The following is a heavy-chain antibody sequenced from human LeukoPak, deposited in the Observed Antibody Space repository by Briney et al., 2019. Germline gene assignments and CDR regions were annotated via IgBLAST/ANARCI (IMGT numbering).Heavy chain of an antibody. CDR1: GGTFISYA. V-gene: IGHV1-69*13. J-gene: IGHJ4*02. D-gene: IGHD3-10*01. Sequence: SVKVSCKASGGTFISYAISWVRQAPGHGLEWMGGIIPVFGTANYAQKFQGRVTITADESTSTAYMELSSLRSEDTAVYYCARGFQKDYFPSYYFDYWGQGTLVTVSS. CDR3: ARGFQKDYFPSYYFDY. CDR2: IIPVFGTA.